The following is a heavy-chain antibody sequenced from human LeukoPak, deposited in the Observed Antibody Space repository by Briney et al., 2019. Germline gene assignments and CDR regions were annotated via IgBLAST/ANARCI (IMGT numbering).Heavy chain of an antibody. D-gene: IGHD3-10*01. V-gene: IGHV1-2*02. Sequence: ASVKVSCKASGYTFTGYYMHWVRQAPGQGLEWMGWINPNSGGTNYAQKFQGRVTMTRDTSISTAYMELSRLRSDDTAVYYCAKGSGSYYAALSIFDYWGQGTLVTVSS. J-gene: IGHJ4*02. CDR2: INPNSGGT. CDR3: AKGSGSYYAALSIFDY. CDR1: GYTFTGYY.